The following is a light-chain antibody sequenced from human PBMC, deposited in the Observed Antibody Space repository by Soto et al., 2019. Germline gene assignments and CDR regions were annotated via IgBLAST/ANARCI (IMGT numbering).Light chain of an antibody. CDR2: AAS. V-gene: IGKV1-39*01. Sequence: DIPMSQSPCTLPPSLGDRVTVPRRAGEIISSHVNWYKQQPGRAPHLLIYAASSLQSRVPSRCSSGGATTEFTLTISGLQPEVFATYCRQQDKRTPVTFGQGTRLEIK. CDR1: EIISSH. J-gene: IGKJ5*01. CDR3: QQDKRTPVT.